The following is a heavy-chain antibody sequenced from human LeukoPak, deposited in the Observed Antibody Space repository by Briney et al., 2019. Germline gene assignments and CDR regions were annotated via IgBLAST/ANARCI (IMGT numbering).Heavy chain of an antibody. CDR2: IKSKTNEGTT. D-gene: IGHD2-15*01. CDR1: GFTVGDAW. J-gene: IGHJ3*02. V-gene: IGHV3-15*01. CDR3: SREGYTNGHHAIDI. Sequence: SGGSLRLSCAASGFTVGDAWMSWVRQAPGEGLEWVGRIKSKTNEGTTDYAAPVTGRFTISRDESRNTVYLQMGSLTTEDTALYYCSREGYTNGHHAIDIWGQGTMVTVSS.